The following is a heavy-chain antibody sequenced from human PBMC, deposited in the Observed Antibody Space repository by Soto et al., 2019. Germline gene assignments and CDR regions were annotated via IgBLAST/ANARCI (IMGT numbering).Heavy chain of an antibody. Sequence: QGQLVQSGAELKTPGASVTVSCKASGYAFVEHYIHWLRQAPGQGLEWMGWINPNGGVTRYAQKFQGRVTMTGDTSISTVYMHLTGLRPDDMAVYYCARDLNPYFGPGSRHGFFDYWGQGALVTVSS. CDR1: GYAFVEHY. CDR2: INPNGGVT. V-gene: IGHV1-2*02. CDR3: ARDLNPYFGPGSRHGFFDY. D-gene: IGHD3-10*01. J-gene: IGHJ4*02.